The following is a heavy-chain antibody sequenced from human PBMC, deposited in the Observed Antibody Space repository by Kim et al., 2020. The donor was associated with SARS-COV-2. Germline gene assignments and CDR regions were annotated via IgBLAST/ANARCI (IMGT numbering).Heavy chain of an antibody. CDR2: ISYDGSNK. CDR1: GFTFSSYG. J-gene: IGHJ4*02. Sequence: GGSLRLSCAASGFTFSSYGMHWVRQAPGKGLEWVAVISYDGSNKYYADSVKGRFTISRDNSKNTLYLQMNSLRAEDTAVYYCAKDFSSATLDYWGQGTLVTVSS. D-gene: IGHD2-15*01. CDR3: AKDFSSATLDY. V-gene: IGHV3-30*18.